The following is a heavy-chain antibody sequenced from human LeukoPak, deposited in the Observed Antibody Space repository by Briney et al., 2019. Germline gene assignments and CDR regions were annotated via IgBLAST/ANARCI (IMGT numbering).Heavy chain of an antibody. CDR3: ARAPYTSGWYRGDNDY. CDR1: GFTFSSYS. V-gene: IGHV3-48*01. D-gene: IGHD6-19*01. CDR2: ISGSSDTR. Sequence: GGSLRLSCAASGFTFSSYSMNWVRQAPGKGLEWVPYISGSSDTRYYADSVKGRFTISRDNAKNSLYLQMNSLRAEDTAVYYCARAPYTSGWYRGDNDYWGQGTLVTVSS. J-gene: IGHJ4*02.